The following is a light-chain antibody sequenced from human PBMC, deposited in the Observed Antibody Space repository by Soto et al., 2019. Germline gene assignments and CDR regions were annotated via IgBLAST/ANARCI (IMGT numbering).Light chain of an antibody. CDR2: DVT. CDR3: TSYTSSITYV. Sequence: QSALTQPASVSGSPGQSITISCTGTSSDVGGYNFVSWYQHHPGKAPKLIIYDVTNRPSGISNRFSGSKSGNTASLTISGLQAEDEADYYCTSYTSSITYVFGTGTKATVL. V-gene: IGLV2-14*03. J-gene: IGLJ1*01. CDR1: SSDVGGYNF.